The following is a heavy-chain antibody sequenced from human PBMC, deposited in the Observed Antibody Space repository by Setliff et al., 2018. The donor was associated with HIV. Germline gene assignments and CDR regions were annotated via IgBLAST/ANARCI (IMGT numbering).Heavy chain of an antibody. CDR2: ISGYETRT. V-gene: IGHV3-74*01. Sequence: SCAASGFSFSSYWMHWVRQAPGKGLVWVSRISGYETRTTYADSVKGRFTISRDNAKNTLYLQMNSLTVEDTAVYYCARVFRGADDHTGPFDYWGQGTLVTVSS. CDR1: GFSFSSYW. J-gene: IGHJ4*02. D-gene: IGHD1-1*01. CDR3: ARVFRGADDHTGPFDY.